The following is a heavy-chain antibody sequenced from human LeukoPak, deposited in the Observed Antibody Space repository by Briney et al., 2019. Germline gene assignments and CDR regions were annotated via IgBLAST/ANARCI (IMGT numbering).Heavy chain of an antibody. D-gene: IGHD4-17*01. CDR3: ARSGRGPVTTPDY. CDR2: IKQDGSEK. V-gene: IGHV3-7*01. J-gene: IGHJ4*02. CDR1: EFTFSNYW. Sequence: GGSLRLSCAASEFTFSNYWMSWVRQAPGKGLEWVANIKQDGSEKYYVDSVKGRFAIPRDNGKNSLYLQMNSLRAEDTAVYYCARSGRGPVTTPDYWGQGTLVTISS.